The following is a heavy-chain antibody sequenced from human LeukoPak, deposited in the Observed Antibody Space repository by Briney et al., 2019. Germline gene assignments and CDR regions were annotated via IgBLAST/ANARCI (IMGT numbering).Heavy chain of an antibody. V-gene: IGHV4-59*08. CDR1: GGTISSYY. CDR2: IYYSGST. CDR3: TTRDRLEPLDV. D-gene: IGHD1-1*01. Sequence: PSETLSLTCTVSGGTISSYYWRSSRQPPGKGLEWIGYIYYSGSTNYNPSLKSRVTISVDTSKNQFSLKLSSVTTAVTAVYYCTTRDRLEPLDVWVQGTTVTVSS. J-gene: IGHJ6*02.